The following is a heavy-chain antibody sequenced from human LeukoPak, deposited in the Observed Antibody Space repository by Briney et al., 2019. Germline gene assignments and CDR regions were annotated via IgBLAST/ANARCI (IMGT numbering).Heavy chain of an antibody. V-gene: IGHV1-2*06. D-gene: IGHD3-16*01. Sequence: GASVKVSCKASGYTFTDYFMHWVRQAPGQGLEWMGRINPANGDAWLAQRFQGRVTMTRDTSINTACMELSGLTSDDTAVYYCARAHRGGRPGSYYYYMDVWGKETTVIVSS. CDR3: ARAHRGGRPGSYYYYMDV. J-gene: IGHJ6*03. CDR2: INPANGDA. CDR1: GYTFTDYF.